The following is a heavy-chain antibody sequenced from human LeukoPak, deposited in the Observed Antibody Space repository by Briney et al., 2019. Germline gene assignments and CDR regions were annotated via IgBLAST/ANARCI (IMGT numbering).Heavy chain of an antibody. D-gene: IGHD2-15*01. V-gene: IGHV3-48*03. J-gene: IGHJ4*02. CDR2: ISQSGDAK. Sequence: GGSLRLSCAASGFMFDTYAKNWVRQAPGKGLEWVSYISQSGDAKYYAASVKGRSTISRDNARNSLCLQMNSLRAEDTAIYYCTTQDLVVVPAASHYFDYWGQGILIIVSA. CDR3: TTQDLVVVPAASHYFDY. CDR1: GFMFDTYA.